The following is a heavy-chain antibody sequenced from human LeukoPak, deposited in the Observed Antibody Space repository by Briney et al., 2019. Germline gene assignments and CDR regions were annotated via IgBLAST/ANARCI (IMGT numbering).Heavy chain of an antibody. CDR2: ISSSNSYI. CDR1: GFTFSSYA. V-gene: IGHV3-21*01. CDR3: ARDYRFLEWLSFRHYYYYYMDV. D-gene: IGHD3-3*01. Sequence: PGGSLRLSCAASGFTFSSYAMSGVRQAPGKGLEWVSSISSSNSYIYYADPVKGRFTISRDNAKNSLYLQMHSLRAEDTAVYYCARDYRFLEWLSFRHYYYYYMDVWGKGTTVTVSS. J-gene: IGHJ6*03.